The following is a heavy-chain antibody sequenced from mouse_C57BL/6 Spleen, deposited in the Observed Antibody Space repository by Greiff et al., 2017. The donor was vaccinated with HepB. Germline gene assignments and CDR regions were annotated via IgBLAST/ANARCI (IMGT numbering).Heavy chain of an antibody. CDR2: IYPSDSET. V-gene: IGHV1-61*01. CDR3: ARTGDYGSEFAY. Sequence: VQLQQPGAELVRPGSSVKLSCKASGYTFTSYWMDWVKQRPGQGLEWIGNIYPSDSETHYNQKFKDKATLTVDKSSSTAYMQLSSLTSEDSAVYYCARTGDYGSEFAYWGQGTLVTVSA. J-gene: IGHJ3*01. D-gene: IGHD1-1*01. CDR1: GYTFTSYW.